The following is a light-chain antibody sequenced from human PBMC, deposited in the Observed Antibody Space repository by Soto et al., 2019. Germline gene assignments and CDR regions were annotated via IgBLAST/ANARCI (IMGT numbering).Light chain of an antibody. V-gene: IGKV4-1*01. Sequence: DIVMTQSPDSLSLSLGARATINCRSSQSVIYSSNNKNYLAWYQQKPGQPPKLLIYWASTREFGVPDRFSGSGSGTDFTLTISSLQAEDVAVYYCQQYYSTPYTFGQGTKLEIK. CDR2: WAS. CDR3: QQYYSTPYT. CDR1: QSVIYSSNNKNY. J-gene: IGKJ2*01.